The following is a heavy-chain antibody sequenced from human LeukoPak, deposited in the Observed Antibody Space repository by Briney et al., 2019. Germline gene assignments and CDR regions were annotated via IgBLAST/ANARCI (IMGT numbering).Heavy chain of an antibody. D-gene: IGHD1-14*01. J-gene: IGHJ4*02. CDR3: TRYNNDHFDY. CDR2: TAYDGSRA. V-gene: IGHV3-33*01. CDR1: GFTFGGYG. Sequence: GRSLRLSCAGSGFTFGGYGMHWFRQTPGKGLEWVAVTAYDGSRAFYADSVKGRFTISRDNSKNTMSVQMDDLRAEDTAVYYCTRYNNDHFDYWGQGTLVTVSS.